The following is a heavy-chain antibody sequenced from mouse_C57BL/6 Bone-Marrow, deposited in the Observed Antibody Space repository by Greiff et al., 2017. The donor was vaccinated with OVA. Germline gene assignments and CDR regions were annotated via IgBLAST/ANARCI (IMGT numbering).Heavy chain of an antibody. Sequence: QVHVKQPGAELVKPGASVKLSCKASGYTFTSYWMHWVKQRPGRGLEWIGRIDPNSGGTKYNEKFKSKATLTVDKPSSTAYMQLSSLTSEDSAVYYCARDDYYGSSYVYYAMDYWGQGTSVTVSS. D-gene: IGHD1-1*01. CDR1: GYTFTSYW. CDR3: ARDDYYGSSYVYYAMDY. J-gene: IGHJ4*01. V-gene: IGHV1-72*01. CDR2: IDPNSGGT.